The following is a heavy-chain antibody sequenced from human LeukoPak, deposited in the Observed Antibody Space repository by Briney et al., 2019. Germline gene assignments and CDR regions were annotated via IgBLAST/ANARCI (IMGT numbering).Heavy chain of an antibody. CDR3: AKNIAARPFVGMDV. Sequence: LSGGSLRLSCAASGFTFSSYAMSWVRQAPGKGLEWVSAISGSGGSTYYADPVKGRFTISRDNSKNTLYLQMNSLRAEDTAVYYCAKNIAARPFVGMDVWGQGTTVTVSS. CDR2: ISGSGGST. D-gene: IGHD6-6*01. J-gene: IGHJ6*02. V-gene: IGHV3-23*01. CDR1: GFTFSSYA.